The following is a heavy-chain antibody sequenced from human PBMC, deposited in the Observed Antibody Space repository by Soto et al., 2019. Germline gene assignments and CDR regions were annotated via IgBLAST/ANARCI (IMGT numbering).Heavy chain of an antibody. CDR3: GRDRPAAGGMDV. D-gene: IGHD6-25*01. Sequence: QVQLVQSGAEVKKPGSSVKVSCKASGGTFSSYTVSWVRQAPGQGLEWMGRIIPILGIANYAQKFQGRVTVTPDKTTSPAYRGLGSLGSEDTAVYYWGRDRPAAGGMDVWGQGTTVTVSS. CDR2: IIPILGIA. CDR1: GGTFSSYT. J-gene: IGHJ6*02. V-gene: IGHV1-69*02.